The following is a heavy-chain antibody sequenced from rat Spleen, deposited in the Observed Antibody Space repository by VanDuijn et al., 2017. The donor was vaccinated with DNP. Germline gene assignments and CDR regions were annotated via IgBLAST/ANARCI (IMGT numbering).Heavy chain of an antibody. V-gene: IGHV5S13*01. CDR3: TRIGDLHNGGDGDALDA. CDR2: INTGGGNT. D-gene: IGHD1-1*01. J-gene: IGHJ4*01. Sequence: EVQLVESGGGLVQPGRSLKLSCAASGFTFSNYGMVWVRQAPTKGLEWVASINTGGGNTYYRDSVKGRFTISRDDTKNTLSLQMDSLRSEDTATYYCTRIGDLHNGGDGDALDAWGQGTSVTVSS. CDR1: GFTFSNYG.